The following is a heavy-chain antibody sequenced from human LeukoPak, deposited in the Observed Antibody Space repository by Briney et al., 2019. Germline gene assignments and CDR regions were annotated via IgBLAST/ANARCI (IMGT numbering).Heavy chain of an antibody. CDR3: AKDRRGSSGYFDY. Sequence: GGSQRLSCAASGFTFSSYGMSWVRQAPGKGLEWVSAISGSGGSTYYADSVKGRFTISRDNSKNTLYLQMNSLRAEDTAVYYCAKDRRGSSGYFDYWGQGTLVTVS. V-gene: IGHV3-23*01. CDR1: GFTFSSYG. CDR2: ISGSGGST. J-gene: IGHJ4*02. D-gene: IGHD6-19*01.